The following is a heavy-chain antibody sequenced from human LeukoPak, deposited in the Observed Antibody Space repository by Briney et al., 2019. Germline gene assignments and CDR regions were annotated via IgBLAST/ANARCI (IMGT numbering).Heavy chain of an antibody. CDR3: TRPSDYEGTDAFDI. Sequence: GGSLRLSCAASGFTFSGSAMHWVRQASGKGLEWVGRIRSKANSYESAYAASVKGRFTISRDDSKNTAYLQMNSLKTEDMAVYYCTRPSDYEGTDAFDIWGQGTMVTVSS. CDR1: GFTFSGSA. CDR2: IRSKANSYES. J-gene: IGHJ3*02. D-gene: IGHD3-22*01. V-gene: IGHV3-73*01.